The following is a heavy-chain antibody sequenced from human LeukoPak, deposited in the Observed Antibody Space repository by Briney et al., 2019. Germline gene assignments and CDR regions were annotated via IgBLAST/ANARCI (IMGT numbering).Heavy chain of an antibody. CDR2: ISYDGSNK. D-gene: IGHD6-19*01. J-gene: IGHJ4*02. V-gene: IGHV3-30*18. Sequence: PGRSLRLSCAASRFAFSSYGMHWVRQAPGKGLEWVAVISYDGSNKYYADSVKGRFTISRDNSKNTLYLQMNSLRAEDTAVYYCANESWLAEHFSYYFDYWGQGTLVTVSS. CDR3: ANESWLAEHFSYYFDY. CDR1: RFAFSSYG.